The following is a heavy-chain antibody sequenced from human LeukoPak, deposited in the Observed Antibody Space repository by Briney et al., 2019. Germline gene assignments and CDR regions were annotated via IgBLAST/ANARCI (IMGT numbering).Heavy chain of an antibody. CDR1: GGSISSSSYY. CDR2: INHGGST. V-gene: IGHV4-39*07. Sequence: PSETLSLTCTVSGGSISSSSYYWSWIRQPPGKGLEWIGEINHGGSTNYNPSLKSRVTISVDTSKNQFSLKLSSVTAADTAVYYCARGAFLTQPYSSSWRYYYYYMDVWGKGTTVTVSS. D-gene: IGHD6-13*01. J-gene: IGHJ6*03. CDR3: ARGAFLTQPYSSSWRYYYYYMDV.